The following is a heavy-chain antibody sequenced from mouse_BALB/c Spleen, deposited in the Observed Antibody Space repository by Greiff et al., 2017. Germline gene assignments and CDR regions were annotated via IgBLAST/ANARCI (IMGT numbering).Heavy chain of an antibody. CDR3: ASYGYLAY. D-gene: IGHD1-2*01. V-gene: IGHV1-54*01. CDR1: GYAFTNYL. CDR2: INPGSGGT. J-gene: IGHJ3*01. Sequence: QVQLQQSGAELVRPGTSVKVSCKASGYAFTNYLIEWVKQRPGQGLEWIGVINPGSGGTNYNEKFKGKATLTADKSSSTAYMQLSSLTSDDSAVYFCASYGYLAYWGQGTLVTVSA.